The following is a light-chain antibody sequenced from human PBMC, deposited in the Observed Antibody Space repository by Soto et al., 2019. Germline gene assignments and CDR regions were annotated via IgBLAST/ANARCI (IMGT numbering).Light chain of an antibody. Sequence: AIRMTQSPSSFSASTVDRVTITCRASQGISSYLAWYQQKPGKAPKLLIYAASTLQSGVPSRFSGSGSGTDFTLTINCLQSEDFATYYCQQYYSYPTFGQVTKVDIK. CDR2: AAS. CDR1: QGISSY. CDR3: QQYYSYPT. V-gene: IGKV1-8*01. J-gene: IGKJ1*01.